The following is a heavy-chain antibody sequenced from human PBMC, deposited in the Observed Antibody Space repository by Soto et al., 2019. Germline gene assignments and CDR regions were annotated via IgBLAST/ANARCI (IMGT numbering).Heavy chain of an antibody. CDR3: ARVRDYDCSGYAGPCFDY. CDR1: GGSISSGNYY. V-gene: IGHV4-30-4*01. D-gene: IGHD3-22*01. Sequence: SETLSLTCTVSGGSISSGNYYWSWIRQPPGKGLEWIGYIYYSGSTYYNPSLKSRVTISIDTSKYQFSLKLSSVTAADTAVYYCARVRDYDCSGYAGPCFDYWGQGTLVTVPS. CDR2: IYYSGST. J-gene: IGHJ4*02.